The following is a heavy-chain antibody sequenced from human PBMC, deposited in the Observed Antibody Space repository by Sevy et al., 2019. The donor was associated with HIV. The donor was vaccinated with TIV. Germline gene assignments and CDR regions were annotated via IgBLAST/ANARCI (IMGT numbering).Heavy chain of an antibody. J-gene: IGHJ4*02. V-gene: IGHV3-30-3*01. CDR3: ARATQDVITMVRGVINGYFDY. CDR1: GFTFSTYA. Sequence: GGSLRLSCAASGFTFSTYAMHWVRQAPGKGLEWVAVISYDGSNKYYADSVKGRFTISRDNSKNTLYLQMNSLRAEDTAVYYCARATQDVITMVRGVINGYFDYWGQGTLVTVSS. D-gene: IGHD3-10*01. CDR2: ISYDGSNK.